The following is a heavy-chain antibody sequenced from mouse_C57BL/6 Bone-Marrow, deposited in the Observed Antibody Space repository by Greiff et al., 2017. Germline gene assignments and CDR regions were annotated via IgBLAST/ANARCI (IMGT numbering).Heavy chain of an antibody. J-gene: IGHJ1*03. CDR2: ISGGGGNT. Sequence: EVQVLQSGGGLVKPGASLKISCAASGFTFSSYTMSWVRQTPEQRLEWVASISGGGGNTYYPDSVKGRFTISRDNAKNTLYLQMSSLRSEDTALYCCARRYFDVWGTGTTVTVSS. V-gene: IGHV5-9*04. CDR1: GFTFSSYT. CDR3: ARRYFDV.